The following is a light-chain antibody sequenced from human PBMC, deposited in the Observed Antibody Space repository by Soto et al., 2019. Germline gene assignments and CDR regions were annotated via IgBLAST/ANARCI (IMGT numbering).Light chain of an antibody. J-gene: IGKJ2*01. CDR2: DAS. V-gene: IGKV1-5*01. Sequence: DIQMTQSPSTLSASVGDRVTITCRASQSICRWLAWYQHKPGQAPKLLIYDASSWASEGPSRFSGSGSGTEYTLIIDSLQPDDFATYYCQQYNGYFRTFGQGTKLQIK. CDR3: QQYNGYFRT. CDR1: QSICRW.